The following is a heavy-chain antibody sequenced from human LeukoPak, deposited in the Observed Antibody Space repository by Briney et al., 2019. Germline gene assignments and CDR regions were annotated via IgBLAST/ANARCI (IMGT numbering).Heavy chain of an antibody. J-gene: IGHJ4*02. V-gene: IGHV1-69*06. CDR3: AKERGSTTHFDY. CDR1: GGTFSSYA. CDR2: IIPIFGTA. Sequence: GSSVKVSCKASGGTFSSYAISWVRQAPGQGLEWMGGIIPIFGTANYAQRFQGRVTITADKSTSTAYMELSSLRSEDTAVYYCAKERGSTTHFDYWGQGTLVTVSS. D-gene: IGHD2-2*01.